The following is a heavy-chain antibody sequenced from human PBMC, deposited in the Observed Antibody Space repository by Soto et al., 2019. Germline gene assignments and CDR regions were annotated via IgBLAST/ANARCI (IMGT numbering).Heavy chain of an antibody. V-gene: IGHV3-48*03. CDR2: ISSSGSTI. Sequence: LRLSCAASGFTFSSYEMNWVRQAPGKGLEWVSYISSSGSTIYYADSVKGRFTISRDNAKNSLYLQMNSLRAEDTAVYYCAARYFDWLLVGDYWGQGTLVTVSS. CDR1: GFTFSSYE. J-gene: IGHJ4*02. CDR3: AARYFDWLLVGDY. D-gene: IGHD3-9*01.